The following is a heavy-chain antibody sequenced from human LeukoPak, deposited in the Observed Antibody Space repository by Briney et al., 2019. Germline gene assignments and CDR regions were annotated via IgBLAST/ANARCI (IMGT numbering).Heavy chain of an antibody. CDR3: ARGSRGSGSYYSGYFDY. CDR1: GGSFSGYY. V-gene: IGHV4-34*01. D-gene: IGHD3-10*01. J-gene: IGHJ4*02. CDR2: INHSGST. Sequence: KPSETLSLTCAVYGGSFSGYYWSWIRQPPGKGLEWIGEINHSGSTNYNPSLKSRVTISVDTSKNQFSLKLSSVTAADTAVYYCARGSRGSGSYYSGYFDYWGQGTLVTVSS.